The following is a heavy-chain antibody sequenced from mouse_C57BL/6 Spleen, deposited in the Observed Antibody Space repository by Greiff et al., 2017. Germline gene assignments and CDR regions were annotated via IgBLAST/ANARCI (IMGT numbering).Heavy chain of an antibody. V-gene: IGHV1-69*01. Sequence: QVQLQQPGAELVMPGASVKLSCKASGYTFTSYWMHWVKQRPGPGLEWIGEIDPSASYTNYNQKFKGKSTLTVDKASSTAYMQLSSLTSEDSAVYYCARGVGDYWGQGTSVTVSS. D-gene: IGHD1-1*01. J-gene: IGHJ4*01. CDR2: IDPSASYT. CDR3: ARGVGDY. CDR1: GYTFTSYW.